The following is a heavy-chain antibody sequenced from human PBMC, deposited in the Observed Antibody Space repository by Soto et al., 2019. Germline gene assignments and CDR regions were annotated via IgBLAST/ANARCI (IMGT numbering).Heavy chain of an antibody. Sequence: QVQLQESGPGLVKPSGTLSLTCAVSGGSISSSNWWSLVRQPPGKGLEWIGEIYHSGSTHYNPSLKSRVTISVDKSKNQFSLKLSSVTAADTAVYYCASIEAAGNNGNWFDPWGQGTLVTVSS. V-gene: IGHV4-4*02. J-gene: IGHJ5*02. CDR2: IYHSGST. D-gene: IGHD6-13*01. CDR1: GGSISSSNW. CDR3: ASIEAAGNNGNWFDP.